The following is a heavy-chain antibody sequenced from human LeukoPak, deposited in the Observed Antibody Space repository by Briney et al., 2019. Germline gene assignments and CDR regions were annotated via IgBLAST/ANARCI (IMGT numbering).Heavy chain of an antibody. CDR2: MSGSGSTT. J-gene: IGHJ5*02. CDR3: AKLPRSAVPYNWFDP. V-gene: IGHV3-23*01. D-gene: IGHD6-6*01. Sequence: GGSLRLSCAASGFTFSNYAMSWVRQAPGKGLEWVSAMSGSGSTTYYADSVKGRFTISRDSSKNTLYLQMNSLRAEDTAVYYCAKLPRSAVPYNWFDPWGQGTLVTVSS. CDR1: GFTFSNYA.